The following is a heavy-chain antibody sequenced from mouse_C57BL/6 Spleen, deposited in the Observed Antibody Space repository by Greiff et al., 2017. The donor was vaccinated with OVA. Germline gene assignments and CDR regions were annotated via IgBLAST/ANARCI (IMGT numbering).Heavy chain of an antibody. Sequence: QVHVKQSGPGLVQPSQSLSITCTVSGFSLTSYGVHWVRQSPGKGLEWLGVIWSGGGTDYNAAFISRLSISKDNSTSQVFFKMNSLQADDTAIYYCARNEHYGTHWYFDVWGTGTTVTVSS. V-gene: IGHV2-2*01. CDR3: ARNEHYGTHWYFDV. D-gene: IGHD1-1*01. CDR2: IWSGGGT. J-gene: IGHJ1*03. CDR1: GFSLTSYG.